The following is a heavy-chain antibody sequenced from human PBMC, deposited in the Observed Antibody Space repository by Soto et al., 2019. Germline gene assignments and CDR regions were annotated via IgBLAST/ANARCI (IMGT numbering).Heavy chain of an antibody. J-gene: IGHJ4*02. V-gene: IGHV3-73*02. Sequence: EVQLVESGGGLVQPGGSLKLSCAASGFTFSGSAMHWVRQASGKGLEWVGRIRSKANSYATAYAASVKGRFTISRDDSKHTAYLQMNSLKTEDTAVYYCTPSGPGIAVAGIIWGQGTLVTVSS. CDR2: IRSKANSYAT. CDR3: TPSGPGIAVAGII. D-gene: IGHD6-19*01. CDR1: GFTFSGSA.